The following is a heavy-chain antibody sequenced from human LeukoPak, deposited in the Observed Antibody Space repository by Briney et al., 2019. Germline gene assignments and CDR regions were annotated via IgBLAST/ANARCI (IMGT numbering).Heavy chain of an antibody. CDR1: GYTFTGYY. V-gene: IGHV1-2*02. Sequence: GASVKVSCKASGYTFTGYYMHWVRQAPGQGLEWMRWINPNSGGTNYAQKFQGRVTMTRDTSISTAYMELSRLRSDDTAMYYCAKAGLGYSSSWDYYYYMDVWGKGTTVTVSS. J-gene: IGHJ6*03. CDR2: INPNSGGT. CDR3: AKAGLGYSSSWDYYYYMDV. D-gene: IGHD6-13*01.